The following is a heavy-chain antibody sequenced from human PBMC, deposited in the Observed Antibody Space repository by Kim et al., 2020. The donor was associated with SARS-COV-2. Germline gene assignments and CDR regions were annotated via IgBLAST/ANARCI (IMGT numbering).Heavy chain of an antibody. Sequence: ASVKVSCKASGYTFTSYDINWVRQATGQGLEWMGWMNPNSGNTGYAQKFQGRVTMTRNTSISTAYMELSSLRSEDTAVYYCARFRRGALITIFGVAPYYYYMDVWGKGTTVTVSS. D-gene: IGHD3-3*01. J-gene: IGHJ6*03. CDR1: GYTFTSYD. V-gene: IGHV1-8*01. CDR3: ARFRRGALITIFGVAPYYYYMDV. CDR2: MNPNSGNT.